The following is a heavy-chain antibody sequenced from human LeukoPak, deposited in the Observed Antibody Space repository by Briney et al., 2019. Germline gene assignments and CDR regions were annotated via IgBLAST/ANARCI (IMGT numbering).Heavy chain of an antibody. D-gene: IGHD3-3*01. J-gene: IGHJ3*02. CDR1: GSTFSSYW. V-gene: IGHV3-7*03. Sequence: GGSLRLSCTASGSTFSSYWMSWVRQAPGKGLEWVANIKLDGSEKYYVDSVKGQFTISRDNAKNSLYLQMNSLRAEDTAVYYCARVMGYYDFWSGYLRTAFDIWGQGTMVTVSS. CDR2: IKLDGSEK. CDR3: ARVMGYYDFWSGYLRTAFDI.